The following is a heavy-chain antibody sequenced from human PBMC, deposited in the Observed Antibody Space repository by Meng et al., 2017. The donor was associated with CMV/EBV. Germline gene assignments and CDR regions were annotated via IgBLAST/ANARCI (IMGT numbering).Heavy chain of an antibody. V-gene: IGHV1-2*02. CDR3: ASSQLHGMDV. CDR1: GFTFSSYA. Sequence: GGSLRLSCAASGFTFSSYAMHWVRQAPGKGLEWMGWINPNSGGTNYAQKFQGSVTMTRDTSISTAYMELSRLRSDDTAVNYWASSQLHGMDVWGQGTTVTVSS. CDR2: INPNSGGT. J-gene: IGHJ6*02. D-gene: IGHD2-2*01.